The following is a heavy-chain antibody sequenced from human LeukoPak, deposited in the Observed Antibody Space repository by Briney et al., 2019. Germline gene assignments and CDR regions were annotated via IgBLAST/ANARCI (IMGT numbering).Heavy chain of an antibody. D-gene: IGHD3-22*01. Sequence: PGGSLRLYCAASGFTFSSYWMSWVRQAPGKGLEWVANIKQDGSEKYYVDSVKGRFTISRDNAKNSLYLQMNSLRAEDTAVYYCARDSYDSSGYSKFWGQRTLVTVSS. V-gene: IGHV3-7*01. J-gene: IGHJ4*02. CDR3: ARDSYDSSGYSKF. CDR1: GFTFSSYW. CDR2: IKQDGSEK.